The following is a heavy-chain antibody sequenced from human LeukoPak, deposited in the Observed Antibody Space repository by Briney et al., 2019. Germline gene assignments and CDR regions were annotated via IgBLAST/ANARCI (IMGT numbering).Heavy chain of an antibody. CDR2: INPNSGGT. J-gene: IGHJ3*02. V-gene: IGHV1-2*06. CDR3: ARLWGYCDSSGYPHAFDI. D-gene: IGHD3-22*01. Sequence: ASVKVSCKASGYTFTGYYMHWVRQAPGQGLEWMGRINPNSGGTNYAQKFQGRVTTTRDTSISTAYMELSRLRSDDTAVYYCARLWGYCDSSGYPHAFDIWGQGTMVTVSS. CDR1: GYTFTGYY.